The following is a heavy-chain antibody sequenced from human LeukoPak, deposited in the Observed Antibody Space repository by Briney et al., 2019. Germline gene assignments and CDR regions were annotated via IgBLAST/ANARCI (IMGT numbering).Heavy chain of an antibody. CDR1: GFTFSSYG. J-gene: IGHJ4*02. D-gene: IGHD2-8*01. V-gene: IGHV3-30*02. CDR2: IRYDGSNK. CDR3: AKDRFTKGPSTKGY. Sequence: GGFLRLSCAASGFTFSSYGMHWVRQAPGKGLEWVAFIRYDGSNKYYADSVKGRFTISRDNSKNTLYLQMNSLRAEDTAVYYFAKDRFTKGPSTKGYGGRGPLVTVS.